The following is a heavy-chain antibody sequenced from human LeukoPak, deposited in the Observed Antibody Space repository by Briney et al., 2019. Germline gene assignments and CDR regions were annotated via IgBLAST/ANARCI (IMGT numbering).Heavy chain of an antibody. CDR1: GFTFSDYY. D-gene: IGHD4-17*01. Sequence: GSLRLSCAASGFTFSDYYTSWIRQAPGKGLEWVGEINHSGSTNYNPSLKSRVTISVDTSKNQFSLKLSSVTAADTAVYYCARLPYGGSDYWGQGTLVTVSS. CDR3: ARLPYGGSDY. CDR2: INHSGST. V-gene: IGHV4-34*01. J-gene: IGHJ4*02.